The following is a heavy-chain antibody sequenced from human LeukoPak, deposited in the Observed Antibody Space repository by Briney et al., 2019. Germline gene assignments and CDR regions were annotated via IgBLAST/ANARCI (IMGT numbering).Heavy chain of an antibody. V-gene: IGHV3-30*18. CDR1: GFTFSSYG. D-gene: IGHD3-3*01. CDR3: AKDGLLTPYYDFWSGYYGMDV. J-gene: IGHJ6*02. Sequence: GGSLRLSCAASGFTFSSYGMHWVRQAPGKGLEWAAVISYDGSNKYYADSVKGRFTISRDNSKNTLYLQMNSLRAEDTAVYYCAKDGLLTPYYDFWSGYYGMDVWGQGTTVTVSS. CDR2: ISYDGSNK.